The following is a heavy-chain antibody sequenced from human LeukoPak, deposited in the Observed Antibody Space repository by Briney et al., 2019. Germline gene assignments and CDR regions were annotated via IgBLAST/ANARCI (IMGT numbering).Heavy chain of an antibody. Sequence: GASVKVSCKASGYTFTSYDINWVRQATGQGLEWMGWMNPNSGNTGYAQKFQGRVTMTRNTSISTAYMELSSLRSEDTAVYYCARVGYDYVWGSCRQSTLSDYWGQGTLVTVSS. V-gene: IGHV1-8*01. D-gene: IGHD3-16*02. CDR1: GYTFTSYD. J-gene: IGHJ4*02. CDR3: ARVGYDYVWGSCRQSTLSDY. CDR2: MNPNSGNT.